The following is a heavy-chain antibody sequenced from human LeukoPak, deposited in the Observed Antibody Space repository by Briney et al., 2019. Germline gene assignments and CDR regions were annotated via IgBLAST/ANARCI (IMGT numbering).Heavy chain of an antibody. V-gene: IGHV3-23*01. Sequence: GGSLRLSRAASGFTFATHGMSWVRQVPGKGLEWVSAISVGGLYTYYADSVRGRFTISRDNSKSALYLQMNSLRSEDTAMYHCVKEGSHSDGGHSPTFDSWGLGTLVTVSS. CDR2: ISVGGLYT. J-gene: IGHJ4*02. CDR3: VKEGSHSDGGHSPTFDS. CDR1: GFTFATHG. D-gene: IGHD5-24*01.